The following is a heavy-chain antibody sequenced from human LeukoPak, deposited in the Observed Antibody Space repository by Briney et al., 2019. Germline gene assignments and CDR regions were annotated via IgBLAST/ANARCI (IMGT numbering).Heavy chain of an antibody. Sequence: GGSLRLSCTASGFTFGDYAMSWVRQAPGKGLEGVGFIRSKAYGGTTEYAASVKGRFTISRDDSKSIAYLQMNSLKTEDTAVYYCTRADSGWYPYYYYGMDVWGQGTTVTVSS. CDR1: GFTFGDYA. D-gene: IGHD6-19*01. J-gene: IGHJ6*02. CDR3: TRADSGWYPYYYYGMDV. CDR2: IRSKAYGGTT. V-gene: IGHV3-49*04.